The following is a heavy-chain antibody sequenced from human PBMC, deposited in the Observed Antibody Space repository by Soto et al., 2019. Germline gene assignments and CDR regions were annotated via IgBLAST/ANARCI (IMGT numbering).Heavy chain of an antibody. CDR2: ISGSGGST. V-gene: IGHV3-23*01. J-gene: IGHJ4*02. CDR3: APGIPPTH. CDR1: GFTFSSYA. Sequence: GGSLRLSCAASGFTFSSYAMNWVRQALGKGLEWVSAISGSGGSTYYADSVKGRFTISRDNAKNTLYLQKNCLRAEDTAVYYCAPGIPPTHWGQGTLVTVSS. D-gene: IGHD2-21*01.